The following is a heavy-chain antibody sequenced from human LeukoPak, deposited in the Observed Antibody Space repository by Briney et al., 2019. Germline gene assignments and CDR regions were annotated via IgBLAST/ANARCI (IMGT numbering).Heavy chain of an antibody. Sequence: SVTLSSKASRGTLRSYAISWVRHAAGQGLEWMGAIIPMFGPANYAQKFQGRVTITAAESTSTAYMELSSLRSEDTAVYYCATQRRPQSPFDYWGQGTLVTVSS. V-gene: IGHV1-69*01. D-gene: IGHD2-2*01. CDR2: IIPMFGPA. CDR3: ATQRRPQSPFDY. J-gene: IGHJ4*02. CDR1: RGTLRSYA.